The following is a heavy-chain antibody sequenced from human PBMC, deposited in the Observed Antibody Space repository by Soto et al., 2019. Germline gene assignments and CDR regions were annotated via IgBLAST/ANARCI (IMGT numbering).Heavy chain of an antibody. CDR2: ISSSSSTI. CDR3: ARDFLTTVTIGYYYGMDV. V-gene: IGHV3-48*02. CDR1: GFTFSSYS. Sequence: EVQLVESGGGLVQPGGSLRLSCAASGFTFSSYSMNWVRQAPGKGLEWVSYISSSSSTIYYADSVKGRFTISRDNAKNSLYLQMNSLRDEDTAVYYCARDFLTTVTIGYYYGMDVWGQGTTVTVSS. J-gene: IGHJ6*02. D-gene: IGHD4-17*01.